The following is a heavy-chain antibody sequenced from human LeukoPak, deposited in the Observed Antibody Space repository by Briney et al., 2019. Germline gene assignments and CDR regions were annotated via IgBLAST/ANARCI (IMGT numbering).Heavy chain of an antibody. CDR3: ARDLSSGLWFEYYFDY. V-gene: IGHV3-33*01. CDR2: IWYDGSNK. CDR1: GFTFSSYG. D-gene: IGHD3-10*01. Sequence: GGSLRLSCAASGFTFSSYGMHWVRQAPGKGLEWAAVIWYDGSNKYYADSVKGRFTISRDNSKNTLYLQMNSLRAEDTAVYYCARDLSSGLWFEYYFDYWGQGTLVTVSS. J-gene: IGHJ4*02.